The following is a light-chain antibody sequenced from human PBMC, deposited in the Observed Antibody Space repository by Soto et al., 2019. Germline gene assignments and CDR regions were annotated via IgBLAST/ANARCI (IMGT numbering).Light chain of an antibody. Sequence: QAVVTQPPSASGTPGQRVTISCSGSSSNIGSNYVYWYQQLPGTAPKLLIYRNNQRPSGVPDRFSGSKSGTSASLAISGLWSEDEADYYCSSYTSSSTRVFGTGTKLTVL. CDR1: SSNIGSNY. CDR2: RNN. J-gene: IGLJ1*01. CDR3: SSYTSSSTRV. V-gene: IGLV1-47*03.